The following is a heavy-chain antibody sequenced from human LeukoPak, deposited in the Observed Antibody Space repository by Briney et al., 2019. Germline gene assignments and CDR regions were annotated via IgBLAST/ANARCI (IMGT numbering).Heavy chain of an antibody. CDR3: ARYSGSYSGFDY. CDR2: VYYSGSI. D-gene: IGHD1-26*01. Sequence: SETLSLTCTVSGGSISSYYWSWIRQPPGKGLEWIGYVYYSGSINYNPSLKSRVTISVDTSKNQFSLKLRSVTAADTAVYYCARYSGSYSGFDYWGQGTLVTVSS. V-gene: IGHV4-59*08. CDR1: GGSISSYY. J-gene: IGHJ4*02.